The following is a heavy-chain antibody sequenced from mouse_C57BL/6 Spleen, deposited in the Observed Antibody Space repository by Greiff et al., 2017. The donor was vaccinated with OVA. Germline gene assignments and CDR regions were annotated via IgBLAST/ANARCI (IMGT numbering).Heavy chain of an antibody. J-gene: IGHJ4*01. CDR3: AREDYDAMDY. V-gene: IGHV1-76*01. Sequence: VHLVESGAELVRPGASVKLSCKASGYTFTDYYINWVKQRPGQGLEWIARIYPGSGNTYYNEKFKGKATLTAEQSSSTAYMQLSSLTSEDSAVYFCAREDYDAMDYWGQGTSVTVSS. CDR1: GYTFTDYY. CDR2: IYPGSGNT.